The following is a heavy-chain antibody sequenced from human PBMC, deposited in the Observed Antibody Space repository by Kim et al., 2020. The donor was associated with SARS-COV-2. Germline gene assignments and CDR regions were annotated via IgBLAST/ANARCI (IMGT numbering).Heavy chain of an antibody. D-gene: IGHD5-12*01. V-gene: IGHV1-69*13. Sequence: SVKVSCKASGGTFSSYAISWVRQAPGQGLEWMGGIIPIFGTANYAQKFQGRVTITADESTSTAYMELSSLRSEDTAVYYCARGIVDIVATWLIFDYWGQGTLVTVSS. CDR2: IIPIFGTA. CDR3: ARGIVDIVATWLIFDY. J-gene: IGHJ4*02. CDR1: GGTFSSYA.